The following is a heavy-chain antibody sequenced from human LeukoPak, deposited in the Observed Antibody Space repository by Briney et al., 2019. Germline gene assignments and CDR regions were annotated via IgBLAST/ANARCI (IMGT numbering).Heavy chain of an antibody. CDR2: VYCSGTT. V-gene: IGHV4-39*01. D-gene: IGHD3-22*01. CDR3: ARQKITTSDY. Sequence: PAETLSLTCTVSGGSFNSSSHYWGCLRPSPGKGLEWIGSVYCSGTTYDNPSIKSRVTMSVDTTKSQFSLKLSSVTAADTAVYYCARQKITTSDYWGQGTLVIVPS. J-gene: IGHJ4*02. CDR1: GGSFNSSSHY.